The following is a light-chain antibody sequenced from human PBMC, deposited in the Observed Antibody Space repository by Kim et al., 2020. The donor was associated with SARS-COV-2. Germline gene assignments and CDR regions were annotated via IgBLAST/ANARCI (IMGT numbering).Light chain of an antibody. CDR3: NSRESSGDDWV. J-gene: IGLJ3*02. Sequence: QTVTITCQGDSLRSFYANWDQQRPGQAPVLVSYAKNKRPSGIPDRFSGSSSGNTASLTITGAQAEDEADYYCNSRESSGDDWVFGGGTQLTVL. CDR2: AKN. V-gene: IGLV3-19*01. CDR1: SLRSFY.